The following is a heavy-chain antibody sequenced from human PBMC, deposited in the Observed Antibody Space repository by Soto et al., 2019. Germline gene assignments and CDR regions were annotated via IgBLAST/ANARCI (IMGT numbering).Heavy chain of an antibody. D-gene: IGHD6-6*01. CDR3: ARVYSSSGGGWFDP. J-gene: IGHJ5*02. CDR2: IYYSGST. Sequence: SETLSLSCTVSGGSASSGSYYWSWIRQPPGKGLEWIGYIYYSGSTNYNPSLKSRVTISVDTSKNQFSLKLSSVTAADTAVYCCARVYSSSGGGWFDPWGQGTLVTVSS. CDR1: GGSASSGSYY. V-gene: IGHV4-61*01.